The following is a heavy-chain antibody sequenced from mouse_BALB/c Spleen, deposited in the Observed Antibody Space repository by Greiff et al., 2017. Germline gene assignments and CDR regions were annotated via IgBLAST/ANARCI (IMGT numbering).Heavy chain of an antibody. CDR1: GYTFTSYW. CDR2: INPSTGYT. J-gene: IGHJ2*01. D-gene: IGHD2-2*01. Sequence: QVQLQQSGAELAKPGASVKMSCKASGYTFTSYWMHWVKQRPGQGLEWIGYINPSTGYTEYNQKFKDKATLTADKSSSTAYMQLSSLTSEDSAVYYCERSGGYGYNYFDYWGQGTTLTVAS. CDR3: ERSGGYGYNYFDY. V-gene: IGHV1-7*01.